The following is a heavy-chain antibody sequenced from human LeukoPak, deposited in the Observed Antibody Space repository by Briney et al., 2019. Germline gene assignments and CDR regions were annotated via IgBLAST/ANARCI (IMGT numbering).Heavy chain of an antibody. CDR1: GGTFSSYA. CDR2: IIPILGIA. J-gene: IGHJ4*02. V-gene: IGHV1-69*04. Sequence: ASVKVSCKASGGTFSSYAISWVRQAPGQGLEWMGRIIPILGIANYAQKFQGRVTITADKSTSTAYMELSSLRSEDTAVYYCAREYDSGSYVDYWGQGTLVTVSS. D-gene: IGHD1-26*01. CDR3: AREYDSGSYVDY.